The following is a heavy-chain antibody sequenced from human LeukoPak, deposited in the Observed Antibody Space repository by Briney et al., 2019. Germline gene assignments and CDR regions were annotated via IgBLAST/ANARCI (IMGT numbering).Heavy chain of an antibody. Sequence: SETLSLTCTVSGGSISSYYWSWIRQPPGKGLEWIGYIYYSGSTNYNPSLKSRVTISVDTSKNQFSLKLSSVTAADTAVYYCARGFVVVPAAISGAFDIWGQGTMVTVSS. V-gene: IGHV4-59*12. CDR1: GGSISSYY. J-gene: IGHJ3*02. CDR2: IYYSGST. D-gene: IGHD2-2*01. CDR3: ARGFVVVPAAISGAFDI.